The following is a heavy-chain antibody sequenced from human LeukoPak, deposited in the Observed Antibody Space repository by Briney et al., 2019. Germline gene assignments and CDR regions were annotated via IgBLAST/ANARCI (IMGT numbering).Heavy chain of an antibody. Sequence: PSETLSLTCTVSGGSISSSSYSWAWIRQPPGKGLEWIGSIYYSGSTSYNPSLKSRLIISVDTSKNQFSLKLSSVTAADTAVYYCARRAGYCSGGSCYWYFDYWGQGTLVTVSS. J-gene: IGHJ4*02. CDR2: IYYSGST. CDR1: GGSISSSSYS. CDR3: ARRAGYCSGGSCYWYFDY. D-gene: IGHD2-15*01. V-gene: IGHV4-39*01.